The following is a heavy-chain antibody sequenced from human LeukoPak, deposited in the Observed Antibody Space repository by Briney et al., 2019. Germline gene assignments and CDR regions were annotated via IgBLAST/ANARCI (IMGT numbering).Heavy chain of an antibody. CDR3: AREVDGRLSNYYDSSGYYCWFDP. CDR2: ISSTSGYI. Sequence: KSGGSLRLSCAPSGLSFSSYTIHWVRQAPGKGLEWVSSISSTSGYIHYADSVKGRFTITRDNAKNSLYLQMNSLRAEDTAVYYCAREVDGRLSNYYDSSGYYCWFDPWGQGTLVTASS. D-gene: IGHD3-22*01. CDR1: GLSFSSYT. J-gene: IGHJ5*02. V-gene: IGHV3-21*01.